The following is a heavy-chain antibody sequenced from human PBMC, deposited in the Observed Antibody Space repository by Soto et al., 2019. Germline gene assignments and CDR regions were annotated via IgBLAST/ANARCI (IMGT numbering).Heavy chain of an antibody. CDR2: INPNSGGT. CDR1: GYTFTGYY. CDR3: ARAGRGYSYGAIDY. D-gene: IGHD5-18*01. V-gene: IGHV1-2*04. Sequence: DSVQVSCKASGYTFTGYYMHWVRQAPGQGLEWMGWINPNSGGTNYAQKFQGWVTMTRDTSISTAYMELSRLRSDDTAVYYCARAGRGYSYGAIDYWGQGTLVTGSA. J-gene: IGHJ4*02.